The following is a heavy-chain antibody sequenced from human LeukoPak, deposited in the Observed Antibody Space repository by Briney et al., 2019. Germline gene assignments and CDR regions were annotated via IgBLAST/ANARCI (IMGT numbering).Heavy chain of an antibody. D-gene: IGHD3-10*01. CDR3: AKVPNLWFGESLTYYFDY. V-gene: IGHV3-23*01. J-gene: IGHJ4*02. CDR2: ISGSGGST. CDR1: GFTFSSYA. Sequence: PGGSLRLSCAASGFTFSSYAMSWVRQAPGKGLEWVSAISGSGGSTYYADSVKGRFTISRDNSKNTLYLQMNSLRAEHTAVYYCAKVPNLWFGESLTYYFDYWGQGTLVTVSS.